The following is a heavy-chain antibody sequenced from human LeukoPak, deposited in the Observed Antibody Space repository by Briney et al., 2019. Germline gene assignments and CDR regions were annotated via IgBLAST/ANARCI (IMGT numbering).Heavy chain of an antibody. CDR3: ARQGQGYDFWSGRGDAFDI. D-gene: IGHD3-3*01. CDR2: IYTSGST. V-gene: IGHV4-61*02. Sequence: SQTLSLTCTVSGGSISSGSYYWSWIPQPAGEGLVWFGRIYTSGSTNYNPSLKSRVTISVDTSKNQFSLKPSSVTAADTAVYYCARQGQGYDFWSGRGDAFDIWGQGTIVTLSS. J-gene: IGHJ3*02. CDR1: GGSISSGSYY.